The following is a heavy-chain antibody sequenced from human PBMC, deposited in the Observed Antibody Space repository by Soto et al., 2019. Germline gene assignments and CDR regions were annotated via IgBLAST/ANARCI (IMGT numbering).Heavy chain of an antibody. CDR1: GGSISSGDYY. V-gene: IGHV4-30-4*01. CDR2: IYYSGST. CDR3: ARFYPNYYDDDY. Sequence: PSETLSLTCTVSGGSISSGDYYWSWIRQPPGKGLEWIGYIYYSGSTYYNPSLKSRVTISVDTSKNQFSLKLSSVTAADTAVYYCARFYPNYYDDDYWGQGTLVTVSS. J-gene: IGHJ4*02. D-gene: IGHD3-22*01.